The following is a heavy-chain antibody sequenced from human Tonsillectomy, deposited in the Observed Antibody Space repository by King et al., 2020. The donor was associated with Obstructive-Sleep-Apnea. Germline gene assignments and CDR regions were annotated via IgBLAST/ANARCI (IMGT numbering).Heavy chain of an antibody. CDR2: IRSKAYGGTT. CDR3: TRDEGRKLLWFGELATAINWFDP. D-gene: IGHD3-10*01. CDR1: GFTFGDYA. Sequence: VQLVESGGGLVQPGRSLRLSCTASGFTFGDYAMSWFRQAPGKGLEWVGFIRSKAYGGTTEYAASVKGRFTISRDDSKSIAYLQMNSLKTEDTAVYYCTRDEGRKLLWFGELATAINWFDPWGQGTLVTVSS. J-gene: IGHJ5*02. V-gene: IGHV3-49*03.